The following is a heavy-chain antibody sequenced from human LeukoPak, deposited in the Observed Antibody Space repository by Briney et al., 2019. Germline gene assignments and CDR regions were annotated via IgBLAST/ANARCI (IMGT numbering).Heavy chain of an antibody. V-gene: IGHV3-23*01. CDR2: IRGNGET. CDR1: GLRFFIFF. D-gene: IGHD3-16*01. J-gene: IGHJ4*02. Sequence: GSLGLSCSAAGLRFFIFFMSRVRPGPARGVGWGSSIRGNGETFYADSVKGRFTLYSDSSTNTVYFQLNNLRVEDTAIYYCARASWVSSTDAVRWGQGTLVTVSS. CDR3: ARASWVSSTDAVR.